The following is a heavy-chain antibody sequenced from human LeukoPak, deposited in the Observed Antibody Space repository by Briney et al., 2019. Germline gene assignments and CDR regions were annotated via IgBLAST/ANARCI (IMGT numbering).Heavy chain of an antibody. CDR2: ISYTGST. V-gene: IGHV4-38-2*02. Sequence: PSETLPLTCTVSGYAISSDYYWTWVRQPPGKGLEWIGSISYTGSTYYNPSLKSRVTISVDTSKNQFPLKMSSVTAADTAVYYCARHAGGIAASGTRPFDYWGQGTLVTVSS. CDR3: ARHAGGIAASGTRPFDY. CDR1: GYAISSDYY. D-gene: IGHD6-13*01. J-gene: IGHJ4*02.